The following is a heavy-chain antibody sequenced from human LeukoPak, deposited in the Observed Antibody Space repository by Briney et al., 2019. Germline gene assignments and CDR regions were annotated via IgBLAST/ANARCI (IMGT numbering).Heavy chain of an antibody. J-gene: IGHJ4*02. Sequence: GGSLRLSCAASGFTFSDYAIHWVRQAPGKGLEWVAVISYDGNNKEYADSVKGRFTISRDNAKNSLYLQMNSLRAEDTAVYYCARGSYYDSSGYYYSYWGQGTLVTVSS. CDR2: ISYDGNNK. D-gene: IGHD3-22*01. CDR1: GFTFSDYA. V-gene: IGHV3-30-3*01. CDR3: ARGSYYDSSGYYYSY.